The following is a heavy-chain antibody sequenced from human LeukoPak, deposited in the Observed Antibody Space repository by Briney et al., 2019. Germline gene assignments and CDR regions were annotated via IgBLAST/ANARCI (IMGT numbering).Heavy chain of an antibody. Sequence: GASVKVSCKASGYTFTTYGISWVRQAPGQGLEWMGWISAYNGNTNYAQKFQGRVTMTTDTSTSTAYMELRSLRSDDTAVYYCARAQTAMATTRFDPWGQGTLVTVSS. J-gene: IGHJ5*02. CDR2: ISAYNGNT. V-gene: IGHV1-18*01. CDR3: ARAQTAMATTRFDP. CDR1: GYTFTTYG. D-gene: IGHD5-18*01.